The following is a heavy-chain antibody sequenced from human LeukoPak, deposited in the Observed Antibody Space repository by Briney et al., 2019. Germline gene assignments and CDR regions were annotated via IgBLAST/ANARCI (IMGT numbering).Heavy chain of an antibody. CDR3: ARTSIAARRANVFDI. Sequence: SQTLSLTRAVSGGSISSGGYSWSWIRQPPGTGLEWIGYIYHSGSTYYNPSLKSRVTISVDRSKNQFSLKLSSVTAADTAVYYCARTSIAARRANVFDIWGQGTMVTVSS. D-gene: IGHD6-6*01. J-gene: IGHJ3*02. V-gene: IGHV4-30-2*01. CDR1: GGSISSGGYS. CDR2: IYHSGST.